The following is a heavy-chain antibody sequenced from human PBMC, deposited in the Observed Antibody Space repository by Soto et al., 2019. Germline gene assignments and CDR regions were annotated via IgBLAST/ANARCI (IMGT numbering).Heavy chain of an antibody. CDR2: IKQDGSEK. Sequence: EVQLVESGGGLVQPGGALRLSCVASEFTFSNYWMSWVRQAPGKGLEWVANIKQDGSEKFHVDSVKGRFTISRDNAKNSLYLQINSLRAEDTAVYYCARARRITIFGVVYFDYWGQGTLVTVSS. CDR1: EFTFSNYW. CDR3: ARARRITIFGVVYFDY. D-gene: IGHD3-3*01. V-gene: IGHV3-7*05. J-gene: IGHJ4*02.